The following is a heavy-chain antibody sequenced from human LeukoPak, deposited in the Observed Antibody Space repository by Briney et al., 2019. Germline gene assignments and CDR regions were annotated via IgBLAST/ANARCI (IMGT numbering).Heavy chain of an antibody. CDR2: INSDGSST. Sequence: GGSLRLSCAASGSTFSSYWMHWVRQAPGKGLVWVSRINSDGSSTSYADSVKGRFTISRDNAKNTLYLQMNSLRAEDTAVYYCARDPVGTNWFDPWGQGTLVTVSS. CDR1: GSTFSSYW. CDR3: ARDPVGTNWFDP. V-gene: IGHV3-74*01. D-gene: IGHD1-1*01. J-gene: IGHJ5*02.